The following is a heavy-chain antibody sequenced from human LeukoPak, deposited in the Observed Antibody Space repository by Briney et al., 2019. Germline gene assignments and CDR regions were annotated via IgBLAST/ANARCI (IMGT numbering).Heavy chain of an antibody. D-gene: IGHD3-16*01. Sequence: ASVKVSCKASGYTFTSYGISWVRQAPGQGLEWMGWISAYNGNTNYAQKLQGRVIMTTDTSTSTAYMELRSLRSDDTAVYYCARETYYDYVWGRPGAYFDYWGQGTLVTVSS. CDR2: ISAYNGNT. J-gene: IGHJ4*02. V-gene: IGHV1-18*01. CDR3: ARETYYDYVWGRPGAYFDY. CDR1: GYTFTSYG.